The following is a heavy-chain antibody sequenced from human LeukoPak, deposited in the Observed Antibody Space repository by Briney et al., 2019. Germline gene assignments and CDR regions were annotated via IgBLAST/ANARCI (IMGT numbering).Heavy chain of an antibody. Sequence: GGSLRLSCAASGFTFSSFAMSWVRQAPGKGLQWVSGISGGDDSAYYADSVKGRFTISRDNSKNTLYLQMNSLRAEDTAVCYCATATSGYTYGSVWDFWGQGTLVTVSS. V-gene: IGHV3-23*01. CDR3: ATATSGYTYGSVWDF. J-gene: IGHJ4*02. CDR2: ISGGDDSA. CDR1: GFTFSSFA. D-gene: IGHD5-18*01.